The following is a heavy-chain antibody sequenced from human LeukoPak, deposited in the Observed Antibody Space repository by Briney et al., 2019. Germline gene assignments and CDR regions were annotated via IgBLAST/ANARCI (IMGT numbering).Heavy chain of an antibody. Sequence: SETLSPTCTVSGDSISTYYWSWIRKPPGKGLEWIGHIYNSGSTNYSPSLKSRVTISVDTSKNQFSLKLSSVTAADTAVYYCARFKRAGGWSYFDYWGQGTLVTVSS. V-gene: IGHV4-59*01. CDR3: ARFKRAGGWSYFDY. CDR1: GDSISTYY. J-gene: IGHJ4*02. D-gene: IGHD6-19*01. CDR2: IYNSGST.